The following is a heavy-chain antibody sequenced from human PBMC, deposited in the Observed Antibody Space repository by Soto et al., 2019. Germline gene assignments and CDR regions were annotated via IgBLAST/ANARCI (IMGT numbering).Heavy chain of an antibody. Sequence: QVQLQESGPGLVKPSETLSLTCTVSGGSISSYYWSWIRQPPGKGLEWIGYIYYSGITNYNPSLKSRVTISVATSKNQFSLKLSSVTAADTVVYYCARRYGVAFDIWGQGTMVTVSS. CDR2: IYYSGIT. D-gene: IGHD3-10*01. V-gene: IGHV4-59*08. CDR3: ARRYGVAFDI. CDR1: GGSISSYY. J-gene: IGHJ3*02.